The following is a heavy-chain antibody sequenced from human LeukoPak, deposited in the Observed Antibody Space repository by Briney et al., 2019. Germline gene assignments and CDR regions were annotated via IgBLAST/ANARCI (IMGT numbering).Heavy chain of an antibody. J-gene: IGHJ4*02. CDR2: IHYDGNNK. CDR3: AKEIGPYCSSTSCSAFDS. Sequence: GGSLRLSYAASGFTFSAYGMHWVRQAPGKGLEWVAFIHYDGNNKYYADSVKGRFTISRDNSKNTLYLQMSSLRVEDTAVYYCAKEIGPYCSSTSCSAFDSWGQGALVTVSS. V-gene: IGHV3-30*02. CDR1: GFTFSAYG. D-gene: IGHD2-2*01.